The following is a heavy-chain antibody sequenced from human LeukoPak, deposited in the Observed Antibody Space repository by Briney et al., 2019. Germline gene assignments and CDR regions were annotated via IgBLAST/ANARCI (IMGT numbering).Heavy chain of an antibody. V-gene: IGHV4-4*07. D-gene: IGHD6-19*01. J-gene: IGHJ5*02. CDR1: NGSSSSYY. CDR3: ARGDRAVAGAWGWFDP. CDR2: SHASGST. Sequence: SETLSLTCTVSNGSSSSYYWSWIRQPAGKGLEWIGRSHASGSTNYNPSLKSRVTMTVDTPKNQFSLKLSSVTAADTAIYFCARGDRAVAGAWGWFDPWGQGTLVTVSS.